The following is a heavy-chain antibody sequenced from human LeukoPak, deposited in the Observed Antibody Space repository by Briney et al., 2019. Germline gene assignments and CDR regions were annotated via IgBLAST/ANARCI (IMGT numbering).Heavy chain of an antibody. V-gene: IGHV3-74*01. J-gene: IGHJ4*02. D-gene: IGHD3-16*01. CDR3: ARDVWGDRDSYFDS. Sequence: PGGSLRLSCAASGFTFSRYWMHWVRQAPGKGLEWVSRINTDGRSASYGVSVKGRFTTSRDNAKNTLELQMNSLRAEDTAVYFCARDVWGDRDSYFDSWGQGTLVTVSS. CDR2: INTDGRSA. CDR1: GFTFSRYW.